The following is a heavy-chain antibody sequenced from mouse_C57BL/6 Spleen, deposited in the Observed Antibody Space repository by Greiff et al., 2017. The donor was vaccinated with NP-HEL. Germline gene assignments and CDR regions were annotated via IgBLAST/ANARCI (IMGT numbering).Heavy chain of an antibody. CDR2: INSNGGST. CDR1: GFTFSSYG. Sequence: DVHLVESGGGLVQPGGSLKLSCAASGFTFSSYGMSWVRQTPDKRLELVATINSNGGSTYYPDSVKGRFTISRDNANDTLYLQMSSLKSEDTAMYYCARMARTINWGEGTTLTVSS. CDR3: ARMARTIN. J-gene: IGHJ2*01. V-gene: IGHV5-6-3*01.